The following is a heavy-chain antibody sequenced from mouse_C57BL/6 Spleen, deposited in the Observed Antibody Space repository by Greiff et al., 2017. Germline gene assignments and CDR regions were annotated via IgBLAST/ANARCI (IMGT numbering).Heavy chain of an antibody. J-gene: IGHJ2*01. CDR3: AREDGNYVNYFDY. D-gene: IGHD2-1*01. V-gene: IGHV1-82*01. CDR2: IYPGDGDT. CDR1: GYAFSSSW. Sequence: QVQLQQSGPELVKPGASVKISCKASGYAFSSSWMNWVKQRPGKGLEGIGRIYPGDGDTNYNGKFKGKATLTADKSSSTAYMQLSSLTSEDSAVYFCAREDGNYVNYFDYWGQGTTLTVSS.